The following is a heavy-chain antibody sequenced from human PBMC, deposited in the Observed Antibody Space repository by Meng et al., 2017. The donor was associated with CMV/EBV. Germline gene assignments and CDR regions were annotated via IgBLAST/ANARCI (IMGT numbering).Heavy chain of an antibody. D-gene: IGHD2-8*01. Sequence: LQRQESGPGLVEPSETLSLTCTVSGGSISSSSYYWGWIRQPPGKGLEWIGSIYYSGSTYYNPSLKSRVTISVDTSKNQFSLKLSSVTAADTAVYYCARAIVLMVYAENWFDPWGQGTLVTVSS. CDR1: GGSISSSSYY. V-gene: IGHV4-39*07. CDR3: ARAIVLMVYAENWFDP. J-gene: IGHJ5*02. CDR2: IYYSGST.